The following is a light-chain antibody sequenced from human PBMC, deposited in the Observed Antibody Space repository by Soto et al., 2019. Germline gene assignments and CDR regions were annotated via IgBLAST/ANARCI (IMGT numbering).Light chain of an antibody. CDR3: AAWDDSLNGLV. J-gene: IGLJ2*01. CDR2: NDN. Sequence: QAVVTQPPSASGTPGQRVTISCSGSSSNIGSNTVTWYQQLPGTAPKLLIYNDNHRPSGVPDRFSGSKSGTSASLAIRGLQSEDEADYYCAAWDDSLNGLVFGGGTKLTVL. V-gene: IGLV1-44*01. CDR1: SSNIGSNT.